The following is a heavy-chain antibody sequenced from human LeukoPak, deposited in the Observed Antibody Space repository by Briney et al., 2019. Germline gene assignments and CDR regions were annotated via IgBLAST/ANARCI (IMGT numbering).Heavy chain of an antibody. CDR2: ISSTGDYI. J-gene: IGHJ4*02. CDR1: GFTFSTYI. D-gene: IGHD1-7*01. CDR3: ARDRANNWNYEWGY. Sequence: GGSLRLSCAASGFTFSTYIMNWVRQAPGKGLEWVSSISSTGDYIHYADAVKGRFTISRDKAKNSLYLQMNSLRAEDTAVYYCARDRANNWNYEWGYWGQGTLVTVSS. V-gene: IGHV3-21*01.